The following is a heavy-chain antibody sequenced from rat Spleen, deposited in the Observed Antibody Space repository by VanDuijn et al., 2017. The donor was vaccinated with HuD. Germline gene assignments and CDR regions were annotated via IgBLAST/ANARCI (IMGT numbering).Heavy chain of an antibody. CDR2: ISYEGSST. J-gene: IGHJ2*01. CDR3: ARRGYTTDYYHVGYFDY. Sequence: EVQLVESGGGLVQPGRSLKLSCAASGFTFSNYGMHWIRQAPTKGLEWVASISYEGSSTYYGDSVKGRFTISRDNAKSSLYLQMDSLRSEDTATYYCARRGYTTDYYHVGYFDYWGQGVMVTVSS. CDR1: GFTFSNYG. V-gene: IGHV5-22*01. D-gene: IGHD1-6*01.